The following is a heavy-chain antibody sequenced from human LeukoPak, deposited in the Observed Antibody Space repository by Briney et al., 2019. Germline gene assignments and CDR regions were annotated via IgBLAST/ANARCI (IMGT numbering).Heavy chain of an antibody. CDR2: FDPEDGET. CDR1: GYTLTELS. Sequence: ASVKVSCKVSGYTLTELSMHWVRQAPGKGLEWMEGFDPEDGETSYAQKFQGRVTMTEDTSTDTAYMELSSLRSEDTAVYYCATLAHYVWGSYRYLDAFDIWGQGTMVTVSS. D-gene: IGHD3-16*02. CDR3: ATLAHYVWGSYRYLDAFDI. V-gene: IGHV1-24*01. J-gene: IGHJ3*02.